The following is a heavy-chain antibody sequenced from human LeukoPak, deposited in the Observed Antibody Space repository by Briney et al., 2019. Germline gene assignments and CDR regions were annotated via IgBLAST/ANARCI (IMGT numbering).Heavy chain of an antibody. V-gene: IGHV4-34*01. D-gene: IGHD3-22*01. CDR3: ARLPYYDSSGYYSYFDY. CDR1: GGSFSGYY. CDR2: INHSGST. J-gene: IGHJ4*02. Sequence: SETLSLTCAVYGGSFSGYYWSWIRQPPGKGLEWIGEINHSGSTNYNPSLKSRVTISVDTSKNQFSLKLSSVTAADTAVYYCARLPYYDSSGYYSYFDYWGQGTLVTVSS.